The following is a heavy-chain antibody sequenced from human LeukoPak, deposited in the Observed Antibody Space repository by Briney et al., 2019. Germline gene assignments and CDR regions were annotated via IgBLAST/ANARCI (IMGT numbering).Heavy chain of an antibody. J-gene: IGHJ1*01. D-gene: IGHD3-22*01. V-gene: IGHV3-30*18. CDR2: ISYDGSNE. CDR1: GFTFSSYG. CDR3: AKEDVVVITIRYFQH. Sequence: GRSLRLSCAASGFTFSSYGMHWVRQAPGKGLEWVAVISYDGSNEYYADSVKGRSTISRDNSKNTLYLQMNSLRTEDTAIYYCAKEDVVVITIRYFQHWGQGTLVTVSS.